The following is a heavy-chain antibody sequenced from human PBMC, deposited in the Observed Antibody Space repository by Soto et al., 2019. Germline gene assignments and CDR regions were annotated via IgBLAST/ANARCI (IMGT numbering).Heavy chain of an antibody. D-gene: IGHD4-17*01. J-gene: IGHJ4*02. CDR3: ARTYGDYPFDY. CDR2: IGTAGDT. CDR1: GFAFSSYD. Sequence: GGSLRLSCAASGFAFSSYDMHWVRQATGKGLEWVSAIGTAGDTYYPGSVKGRFTISRENAKNSLYLQMNSLRAEDTAVYYCARTYGDYPFDYWGQGTLVTVSS. V-gene: IGHV3-13*01.